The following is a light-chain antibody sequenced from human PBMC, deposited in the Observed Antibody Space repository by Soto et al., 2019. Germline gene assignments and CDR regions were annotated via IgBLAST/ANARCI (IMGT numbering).Light chain of an antibody. J-gene: IGLJ1*01. CDR3: GSWDSSLSAYV. V-gene: IGLV1-51*01. CDR2: DDN. Sequence: QSVPTQPPSGSAAPGQKVTISCSGSSSHIGGNSVSWYQQLPGTAPKLLIYDDNKRPSGIPDRFSGSKSGTSATLGITGFQTGDEADYYCGSWDSSLSAYVFGTGTKVTV. CDR1: SSHIGGNS.